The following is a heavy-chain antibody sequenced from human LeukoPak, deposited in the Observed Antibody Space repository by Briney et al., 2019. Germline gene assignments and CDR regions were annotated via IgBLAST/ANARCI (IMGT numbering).Heavy chain of an antibody. CDR2: ISSSSSYI. CDR3: ARDQSRWSPAAYP. V-gene: IGHV3-21*01. CDR1: GFTFSSYS. D-gene: IGHD2-2*01. Sequence: GGSLRLSCAASGFTFSSYSMNWVRQAPGKGLEWVSSISSSSSYIYYADPVKGRFTISRDNAKNSLYLQMNSLRAEDTAVYYCARDQSRWSPAAYPWGQGTLVTVSS. J-gene: IGHJ5*02.